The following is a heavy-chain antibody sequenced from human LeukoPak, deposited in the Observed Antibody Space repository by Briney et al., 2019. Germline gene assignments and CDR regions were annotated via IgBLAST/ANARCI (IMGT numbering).Heavy chain of an antibody. J-gene: IGHJ4*02. V-gene: IGHV3-30-3*01. CDR1: GFTFSSYA. CDR2: ISYDGSNK. Sequence: PGGSLRLSCAASGFTFSSYAMHWVRQAPGKGLEWVAVISYDGSNKYYADSVKGRFTISRDNSKNTLYLQMYSLRAEDTAVYYCARGRDYVWGSYRPLDYWGQGTLVTVSS. D-gene: IGHD3-16*02. CDR3: ARGRDYVWGSYRPLDY.